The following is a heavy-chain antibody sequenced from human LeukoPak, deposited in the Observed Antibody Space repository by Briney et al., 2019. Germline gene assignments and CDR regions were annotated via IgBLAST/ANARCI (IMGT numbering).Heavy chain of an antibody. CDR1: GFTFSSYG. Sequence: GGSLRLSCAAPGFTFSSYGMHWIRQAPGKGLEWASSISGSNSYIFYADSVKGRFTVSRDNAKDSLYLQMNSLRAEDTAVYYCARALTTLTYEGYWGQGTLVTVSS. CDR3: ARALTTLTYEGY. V-gene: IGHV3-21*01. D-gene: IGHD1-1*01. CDR2: ISGSNSYI. J-gene: IGHJ4*02.